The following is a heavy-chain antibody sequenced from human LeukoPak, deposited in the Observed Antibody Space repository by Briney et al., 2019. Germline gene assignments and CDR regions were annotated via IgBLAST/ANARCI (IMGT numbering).Heavy chain of an antibody. D-gene: IGHD3-10*01. CDR2: ISYDGSNK. CDR1: GFTFSSYG. CDR3: AKERGNYYGSFAP. J-gene: IGHJ5*02. V-gene: IGHV3-30*18. Sequence: PGGSLRLSCAASGFTFSSYGMHWVRQAPGKGLEWVAVISYDGSNKYYADSVKGRFTISRDNSKNTLYLQMNSLRAEDTALYYCAKERGNYYGSFAPWGQGTLVTVSS.